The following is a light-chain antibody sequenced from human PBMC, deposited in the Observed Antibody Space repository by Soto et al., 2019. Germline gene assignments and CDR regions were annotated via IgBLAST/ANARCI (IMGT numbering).Light chain of an antibody. CDR2: AAS. J-gene: IGKJ4*01. Sequence: DIQMTQSPSSVSASVGDRVTITCRASQDISNWLAWYQQRPGKAPKVLIYAASSLHTGVPSRFSGSGSGTDFTLTISSLQPEDSATYYCQQADSFPLTFGGGTKVEIK. CDR3: QQADSFPLT. CDR1: QDISNW. V-gene: IGKV1-12*01.